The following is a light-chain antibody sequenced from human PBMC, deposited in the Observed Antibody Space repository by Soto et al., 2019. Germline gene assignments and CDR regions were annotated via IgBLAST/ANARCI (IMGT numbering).Light chain of an antibody. CDR3: QQSYSTPRT. V-gene: IGKV1-39*01. CDR2: AAS. CDR1: QSISSY. Sequence: DIQMTQSPSSLSASVGDRVTITCRASQSISSYLNWYQQKPGKSTTLLIYAASSLQSGVPSRFSGSGSGTDFTLTISSLQPEDFATYYCQQSYSTPRTFGHGTKLEIK. J-gene: IGKJ2*01.